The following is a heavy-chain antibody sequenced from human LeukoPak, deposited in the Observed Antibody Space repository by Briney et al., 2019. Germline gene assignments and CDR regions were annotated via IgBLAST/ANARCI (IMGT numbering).Heavy chain of an antibody. J-gene: IGHJ4*02. CDR3: ASDSVTMIVGYFDY. D-gene: IGHD3-22*01. CDR2: FKTKYNQV. Sequence: PGGSLRLSCVASGFTFSDYAMNWVRQAPGKGLEWVSTFKTKYNQVYYAESVRGRFTISTDNSNNTVYLQMNSLRAEDTALYYCASDSVTMIVGYFDYWGQGTLVTVSS. CDR1: GFTFSDYA. V-gene: IGHV3-23*05.